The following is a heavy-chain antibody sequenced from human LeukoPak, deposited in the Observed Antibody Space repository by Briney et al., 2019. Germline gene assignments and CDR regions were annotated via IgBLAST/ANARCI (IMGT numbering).Heavy chain of an antibody. CDR1: GGSISSSSYY. D-gene: IGHD3-10*01. Sequence: PSETLSLTCTVSGGSISSSSYYWGWIRQPPGKGLEWIGSIHYSGSTYHNPSLKSRVTISVDTSKNQFPLKLSSVTAADTAVYYCVTRPVTYYYGSGSFYNDDYWGQGTLVTVSS. J-gene: IGHJ4*02. CDR2: IHYSGST. V-gene: IGHV4-39*01. CDR3: VTRPVTYYYGSGSFYNDDY.